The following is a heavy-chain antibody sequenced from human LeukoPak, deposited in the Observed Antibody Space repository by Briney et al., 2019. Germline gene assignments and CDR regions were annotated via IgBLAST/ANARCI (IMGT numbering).Heavy chain of an antibody. V-gene: IGHV1-2*02. CDR2: INPNSGDT. CDR3: ASDYYGSGSQKWGVDY. CDR1: GYTFTGYY. Sequence: ASVKVSCKASGYTFTGYYMHWVRQAAGQGLEWMGWINPNSGDTNYAQKFQGRVTMTRDTSISTAYMDLSRLRSDDTAVYFCASDYYGSGSQKWGVDYWGQGTLVTVSS. D-gene: IGHD3-10*01. J-gene: IGHJ4*02.